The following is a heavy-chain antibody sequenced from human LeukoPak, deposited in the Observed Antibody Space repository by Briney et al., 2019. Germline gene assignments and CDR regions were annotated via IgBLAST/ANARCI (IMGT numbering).Heavy chain of an antibody. D-gene: IGHD6-19*01. CDR3: ARDGGWYKRGLDYYYYYMDV. CDR2: IKHDGSEK. CDR1: GFTFNTFW. Sequence: GGSLRLSCAASGFTFNTFWMSWVRQAPGKGLEWVANIKHDGSEKYYVDSVKGRFTISRDNAKNSLYLQMNSLRAEDTALYYCARDGGWYKRGLDYYYYYMDVWGKGTTVTVSS. V-gene: IGHV3-7*03. J-gene: IGHJ6*03.